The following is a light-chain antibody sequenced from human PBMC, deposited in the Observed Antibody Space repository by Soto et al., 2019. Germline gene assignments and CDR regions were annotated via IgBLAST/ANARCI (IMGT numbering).Light chain of an antibody. CDR3: QQVNVYPST. V-gene: IGKV1-9*01. CDR2: DAS. CDR1: QGISSY. J-gene: IGKJ4*01. Sequence: IQLTQSPSSLSASVGDRVTITCRASQGISSYLGWYQQKPGKAPNLLIYDASTLHSGVPSRFSGGGSGTDFTLTISSLQPEDFATYHCQQVNVYPSTFGGGTKVEIK.